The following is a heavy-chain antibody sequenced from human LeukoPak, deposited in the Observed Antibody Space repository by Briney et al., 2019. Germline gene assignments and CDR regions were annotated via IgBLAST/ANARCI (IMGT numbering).Heavy chain of an antibody. D-gene: IGHD3-22*01. CDR3: ATSYYYDSSGYYYWTVTAEYFQH. CDR1: GFTFSSYW. CDR2: INSDGSST. J-gene: IGHJ1*01. Sequence: GGSLRLSCAASGFTFSSYWMHWVRQAPGKGLVWVSRINSDGSSTSYADSVEGRFTISRDNAKNTLYLQMNSLRAEDTAVYYCATSYYYDSSGYYYWTVTAEYFQHWGQGTLVTVSS. V-gene: IGHV3-74*01.